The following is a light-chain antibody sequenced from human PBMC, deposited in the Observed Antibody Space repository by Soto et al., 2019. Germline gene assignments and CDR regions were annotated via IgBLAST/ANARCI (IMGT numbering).Light chain of an antibody. J-gene: IGKJ1*01. Sequence: EIVMKQSPATLSVSTGERVILSCRASQSVGSKLAWYQHKPGQAPRILIFGASGRATGIPDRFSGSGSGTDFTLTISRLEPEDFAVYYCQQYGSASWTFGQGTKVDIK. CDR3: QQYGSASWT. CDR1: QSVGSK. CDR2: GAS. V-gene: IGKV3-20*01.